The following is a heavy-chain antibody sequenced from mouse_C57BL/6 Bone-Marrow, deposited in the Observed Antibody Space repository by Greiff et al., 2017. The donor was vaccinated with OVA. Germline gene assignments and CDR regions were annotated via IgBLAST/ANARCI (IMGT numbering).Heavy chain of an antibody. J-gene: IGHJ2*01. CDR3: ARKDPRSYYFDY. CDR2: FYPGSGSI. CDR1: GYTFTEYT. Sequence: VHLVESGAELVKPGASVKLSCKASGYTFTEYTIHWVKQRSGQGLEWIGWFYPGSGSIKYNEKFKDKATLTADKPSSTVYMELSRLTSEDSAVYFCARKDPRSYYFDYWGQGTTLTVSS. V-gene: IGHV1-62-2*01. D-gene: IGHD1-1*01.